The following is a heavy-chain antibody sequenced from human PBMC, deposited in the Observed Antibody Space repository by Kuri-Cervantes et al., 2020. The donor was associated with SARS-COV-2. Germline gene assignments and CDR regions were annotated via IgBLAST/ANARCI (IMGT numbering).Heavy chain of an antibody. V-gene: IGHV1-24*01. Sequence: ASVKVSCKVSGNTLTELPLHWVRQAPGKGLEWMGGFDPEQREIIYAQKFQGRVSMTEDTSTDTAYMELSSLRSEDTAVYYCARDVGGITIFGVVIVDIYYMDVWGKGTTVTVSS. J-gene: IGHJ6*03. CDR2: FDPEQREI. CDR1: GNTLTELP. CDR3: ARDVGGITIFGVVIVDIYYMDV. D-gene: IGHD3-3*01.